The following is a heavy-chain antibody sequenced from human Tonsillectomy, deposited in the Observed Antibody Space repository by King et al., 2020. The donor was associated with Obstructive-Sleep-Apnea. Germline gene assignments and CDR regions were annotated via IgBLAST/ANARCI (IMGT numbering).Heavy chain of an antibody. J-gene: IGHJ4*02. Sequence: LQLQESGPGLVKPSETLSLTCTVSGGSISSSRYYWGWIRQPPGKGLEWIGSIYYSGRTYYNPSLKSRVTISVDTSKNQFSLKLSSVTAADTAVYYCARHDSSGYYYFDSWGQGTLVTVSS. CDR1: GGSISSSRYY. V-gene: IGHV4-39*07. D-gene: IGHD3-22*01. CDR3: ARHDSSGYYYFDS. CDR2: IYYSGRT.